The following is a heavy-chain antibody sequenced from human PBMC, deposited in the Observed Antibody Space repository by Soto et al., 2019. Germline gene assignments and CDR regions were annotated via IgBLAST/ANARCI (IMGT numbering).Heavy chain of an antibody. CDR2: IYPGDSDI. CDR1: GYTFTTSW. V-gene: IGHV5-51*01. Sequence: GESLKISCKASGYTFTTSWIAWVRQMPGQGLEWMGVIYPGDSDIRYSPSFQGHVSISADKSTSTAYLQWMILEASDSGIYYCARQHGSGSYYPFGFWGQGTRVTVSS. CDR3: ARQHGSGSYYPFGF. J-gene: IGHJ4*02. D-gene: IGHD3-10*01.